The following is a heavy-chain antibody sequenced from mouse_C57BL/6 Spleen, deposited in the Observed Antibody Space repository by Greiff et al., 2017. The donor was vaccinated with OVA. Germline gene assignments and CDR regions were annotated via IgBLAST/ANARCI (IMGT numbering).Heavy chain of an antibody. V-gene: IGHV1-67*01. J-gene: IGHJ2*01. Sequence: VKLMESGPELVRPGVSVKISCKGSGYTFTDYAMHWVKQSHAKSLEWIGVISTYYGDASYNQKFKDKATMTVDKSSSTAYMELARLTSEDSAVYYCARLGAPYYSNYYFDYWGQGTTLTVSS. CDR3: ARLGAPYYSNYYFDY. D-gene: IGHD2-5*01. CDR1: GYTFTDYA. CDR2: ISTYYGDA.